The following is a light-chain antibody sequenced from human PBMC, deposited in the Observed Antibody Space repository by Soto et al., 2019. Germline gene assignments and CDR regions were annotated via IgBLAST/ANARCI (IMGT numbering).Light chain of an antibody. V-gene: IGKV3-11*01. CDR2: DVS. CDR3: QQCSNWPRT. J-gene: IGKJ1*01. CDR1: QNISNY. Sequence: IVLTQSPATLSLSPGKRATLSCRASQNISNYLIWYQQKPGQAPSLLIYDVSNRAAGIPARFSGSGSWTDFTLTITSIETAAFAAYSCQQCSNWPRTFGQGPTV.